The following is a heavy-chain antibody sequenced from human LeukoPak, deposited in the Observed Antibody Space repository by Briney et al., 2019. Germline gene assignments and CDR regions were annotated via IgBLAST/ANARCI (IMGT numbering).Heavy chain of an antibody. J-gene: IGHJ4*02. V-gene: IGHV4-61*02. Sequence: SETLSLTCTVSGGSISSGSYYWSWIRQPAGKGLEWIGRIYTSGSTNYNPPLKSRVTMSVDTSKNQFSLKLSSVTAADTAVYYCARASYGGNVKDYWGQGTLVTVSS. CDR1: GGSISSGSYY. CDR3: ARASYGGNVKDY. CDR2: IYTSGST. D-gene: IGHD4-23*01.